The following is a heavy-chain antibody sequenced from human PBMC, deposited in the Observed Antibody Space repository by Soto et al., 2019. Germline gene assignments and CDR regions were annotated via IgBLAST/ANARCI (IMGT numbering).Heavy chain of an antibody. CDR1: GDSMSGFY. V-gene: IGHV4-59*01. J-gene: IGHJ4*02. CDR2: INYVGRTS. CDR3: ARFRRTYFDY. D-gene: IGHD3-10*01. Sequence: SETLSLTCTVSGDSMSGFYWSWIRRTPGKGLEWIGYINYVGRTSYYSPSLQSRVTISLDSSKNQFSLILSSVTAADTAVFFCARFRRTYFDYWGQGTQVTVSS.